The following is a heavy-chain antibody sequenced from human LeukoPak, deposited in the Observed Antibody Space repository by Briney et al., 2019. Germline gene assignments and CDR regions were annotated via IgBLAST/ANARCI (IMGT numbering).Heavy chain of an antibody. D-gene: IGHD3-3*01. CDR3: ARGRSGYPPDY. V-gene: IGHV1-69*05. Sequence: SEKVSCKASGGTFSSYAISWVRHAPGQGLEWMRGIIPILGTANYAQKFQGRVTITTDESTSTAYMELSSLRSEDTAVYYCARGRSGYPPDYWGQGTLVTVSS. J-gene: IGHJ4*02. CDR2: IIPILGTA. CDR1: GGTFSSYA.